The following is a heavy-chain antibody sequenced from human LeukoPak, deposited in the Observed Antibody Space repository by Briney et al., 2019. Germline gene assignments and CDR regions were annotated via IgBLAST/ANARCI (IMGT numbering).Heavy chain of an antibody. J-gene: IGHJ4*02. CDR2: ISYDGSNK. Sequence: GGSLRLSCAASGFTFSSYGMHWVRQAPGKGLEWGAVISYDGSNKYYADSVKGRFTISRDNSKNTLYLQMNSLRAEDTAVYYCAKDGIYDSSGYPSGWGQGTLVTVSS. CDR3: AKDGIYDSSGYPSG. CDR1: GFTFSSYG. V-gene: IGHV3-30*18. D-gene: IGHD3-22*01.